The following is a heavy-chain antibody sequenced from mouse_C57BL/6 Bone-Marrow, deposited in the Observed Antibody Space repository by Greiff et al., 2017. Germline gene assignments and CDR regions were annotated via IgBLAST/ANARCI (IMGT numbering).Heavy chain of an antibody. CDR1: GFTFSSYG. CDR3: ARRTTGV. D-gene: IGHD1-1*01. CDR2: ISSGGSYT. J-gene: IGHJ3*01. Sequence: EVMLVESGGDLVKPGGSLKLSCAASGFTFSSYGMSWVRQTPDKRLEWVATISSGGSYTYYPDSVKGRFTISRDNAKNTLYLQMSSLKSEDTAMYYCARRTTGVWGQGTLVTVSA. V-gene: IGHV5-6*02.